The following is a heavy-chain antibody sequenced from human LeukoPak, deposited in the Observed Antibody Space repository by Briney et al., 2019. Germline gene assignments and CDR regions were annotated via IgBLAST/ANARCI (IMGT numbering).Heavy chain of an antibody. CDR3: ARRGSTHTNDY. V-gene: IGHV3-20*04. CDR1: GFTFDDYG. D-gene: IGHD2-2*01. CDR2: INWNGGST. J-gene: IGHJ4*02. Sequence: PGGSLRLSCAASGFTFDDYGTSWVRHAPGKGLEWVSGINWNGGSTGYADSVKGRFTISRDNAKNSLYLQMNSLRAEDTALYYCARRGSTHTNDYWGQGTLVTVSS.